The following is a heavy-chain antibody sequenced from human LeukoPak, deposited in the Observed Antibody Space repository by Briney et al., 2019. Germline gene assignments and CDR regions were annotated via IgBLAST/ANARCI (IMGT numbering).Heavy chain of an antibody. Sequence: PGGSLRLSWAASGFTFGSYGMSWVRQAPGKGLEWVSAVSVSGGSTYYADSVKGRLTISRDNSKNTLYLQMNSLRAEDTAVYYCAKGKASGWYIVDYWGQGTLVTVSS. CDR3: AKGKASGWYIVDY. V-gene: IGHV3-23*01. CDR1: GFTFGSYG. CDR2: VSVSGGST. D-gene: IGHD6-19*01. J-gene: IGHJ4*02.